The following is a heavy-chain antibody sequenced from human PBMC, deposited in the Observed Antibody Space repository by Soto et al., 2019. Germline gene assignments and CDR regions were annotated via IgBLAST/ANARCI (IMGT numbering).Heavy chain of an antibody. CDR1: GDSVSSNLAS. D-gene: IGHD2-15*01. V-gene: IGHV6-1*01. CDR2: TYYRSKWYS. Sequence: SQTLSLTCVISGDSVSSNLASWSWIRQSPSRGLEWLGRTYYRSKWYSYYALSVKSRVTISVDTSKNQFSLKLSSVTAADTAVYYCARGDGYCSGGSCYGPVDYWGQGTLVNVSS. J-gene: IGHJ4*02. CDR3: ARGDGYCSGGSCYGPVDY.